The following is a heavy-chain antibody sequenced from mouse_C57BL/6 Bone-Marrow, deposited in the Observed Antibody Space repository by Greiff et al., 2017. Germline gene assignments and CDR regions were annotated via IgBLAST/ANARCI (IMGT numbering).Heavy chain of an antibody. CDR3: ARRGLRSSFWYFDV. CDR2: ISSGGSYT. Sequence: EVKLEESGGDLVKPGGSLKLSCAASGFTFSSYGMSWVRQTPDKRLEWVATISSGGSYTYYPDSVKGRFTISRDNAKNTLYLQMSSLKSEDTAMYYCARRGLRSSFWYFDVWGTGTTVTVSS. V-gene: IGHV5-6*02. J-gene: IGHJ1*03. CDR1: GFTFSSYG. D-gene: IGHD1-1*01.